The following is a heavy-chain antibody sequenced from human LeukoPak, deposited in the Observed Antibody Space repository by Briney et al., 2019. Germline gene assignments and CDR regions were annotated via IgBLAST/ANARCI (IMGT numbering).Heavy chain of an antibody. J-gene: IGHJ3*02. D-gene: IGHD2-8*01. CDR3: ARAYRGTNGAFDI. V-gene: IGHV1-18*01. CDR1: GYTFTSYG. Sequence: GASVKVSCKASGYTFTSYGISWVRQAPGQGLEWMGWISAYNGNTNYAQKFQGRVTITTDESTSTAYMELSSLRSEDTAVYYCARAYRGTNGAFDIWGQGTMVTVSS. CDR2: ISAYNGNT.